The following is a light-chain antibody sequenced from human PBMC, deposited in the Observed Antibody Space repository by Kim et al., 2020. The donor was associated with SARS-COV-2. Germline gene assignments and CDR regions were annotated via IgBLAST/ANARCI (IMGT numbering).Light chain of an antibody. Sequence: NFMLTQPHSVSESPGRTVTLSCTRSSGDIASGYVQWYQQRPGSAPIMIMFEFNKTSSGVPDRFSASIDSSSNSASLTISGLKTEDESDYYCQSSQGSIVVFGGGTQLTVL. CDR1: SGDIASGY. CDR3: QSSQGSIVV. J-gene: IGLJ2*01. V-gene: IGLV6-57*04. CDR2: EFN.